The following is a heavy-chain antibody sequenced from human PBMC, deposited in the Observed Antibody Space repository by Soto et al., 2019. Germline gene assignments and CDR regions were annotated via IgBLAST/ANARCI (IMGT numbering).Heavy chain of an antibody. Sequence: GGSLRLSCAASGFTFSSYAMSWVRQAPGKGLEWVSAISGSGGSTYYADSVKGRFTISRDNSKNTLYLQMNSLRAEDTAVYYCAKAPFAFGTYGPWVYFDYWGQGTLVSVS. J-gene: IGHJ4*02. CDR1: GFTFSSYA. CDR2: ISGSGGST. CDR3: AKAPFAFGTYGPWVYFDY. D-gene: IGHD3-10*01. V-gene: IGHV3-23*01.